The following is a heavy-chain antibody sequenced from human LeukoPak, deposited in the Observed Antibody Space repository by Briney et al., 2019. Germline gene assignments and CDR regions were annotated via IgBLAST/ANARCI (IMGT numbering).Heavy chain of an antibody. J-gene: IGHJ5*02. CDR3: ARSTIMRHYNWFDP. CDR1: GGTFSSYA. Sequence: ASVKVSCKASGGTFSSYAISWVRQAPGQGLEWMGGIIPIFGTANYAQKFQGRATITAGESTSTAYMELSSLRSEDTAMYYCARSTIMRHYNWFDPWGQGTLVTVSS. CDR2: IIPIFGTA. V-gene: IGHV1-69*13. D-gene: IGHD3-16*01.